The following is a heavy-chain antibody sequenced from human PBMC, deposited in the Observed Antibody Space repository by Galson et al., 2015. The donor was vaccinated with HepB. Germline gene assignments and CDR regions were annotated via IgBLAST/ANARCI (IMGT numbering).Heavy chain of an antibody. Sequence: SLRLSCAASGFTFSSYAMHWVRQAPGKGLEWVAVISYDGSNKYYADSVKGRFTISRDNSKNTLYLQMNSLRAEDTAVYYCARDHYDYGDPGYFDYWGQGTLVTVSS. CDR3: ARDHYDYGDPGYFDY. CDR2: ISYDGSNK. J-gene: IGHJ4*02. CDR1: GFTFSSYA. V-gene: IGHV3-30-3*01. D-gene: IGHD4-17*01.